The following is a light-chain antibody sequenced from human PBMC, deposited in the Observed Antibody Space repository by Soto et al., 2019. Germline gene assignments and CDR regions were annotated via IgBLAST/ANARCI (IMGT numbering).Light chain of an antibody. CDR3: CSYAGSSTLV. V-gene: IGLV2-23*02. CDR1: SSDVGSYNL. J-gene: IGLJ1*01. Sequence: QSALTQPASVSGSPGQSITISCTGTSSDVGSYNLVSWYQQHPGKAPKLMIYEVSKRPSGVSNPFSGSKSGNTASLTISGLQAEDEADYYCCSYAGSSTLVFGTGTKLTVL. CDR2: EVS.